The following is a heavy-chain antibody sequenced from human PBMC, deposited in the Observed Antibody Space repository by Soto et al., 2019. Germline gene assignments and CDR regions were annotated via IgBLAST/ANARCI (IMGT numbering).Heavy chain of an antibody. CDR2: IPYDGSNK. V-gene: IGHV3-30*18. J-gene: IGHJ3*02. D-gene: IGHD5-12*01. Sequence: GGSLRLSCAASGFTFSSYGMHWVRQAPGKGLEWVAVIPYDGSNKYYADSVKGRFTISRDNSKNTLYLQMNSLRAEDTAVYYCAKDLDSGYDSFDAFDIWGQGTMVTVSS. CDR3: AKDLDSGYDSFDAFDI. CDR1: GFTFSSYG.